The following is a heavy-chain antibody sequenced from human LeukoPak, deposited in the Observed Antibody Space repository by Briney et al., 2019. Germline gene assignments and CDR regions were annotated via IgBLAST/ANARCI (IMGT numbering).Heavy chain of an antibody. CDR2: IYYSGST. CDR3: ARERGMGIAVAGTNY. CDR1: GGSISSYY. V-gene: IGHV4-59*12. Sequence: PSETLSLTCTVSGGSISSYYWSWIRQPPGKGLEWIGYIYYSGSTNYNPSLKSRVTISVDTSKNQFSLKLSSVTAADTAVYYCARERGMGIAVAGTNYWGQGTLVTVSS. D-gene: IGHD6-19*01. J-gene: IGHJ4*02.